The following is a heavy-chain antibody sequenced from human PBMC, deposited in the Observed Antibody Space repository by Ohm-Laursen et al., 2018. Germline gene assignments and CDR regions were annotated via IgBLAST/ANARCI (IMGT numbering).Heavy chain of an antibody. V-gene: IGHV3-9*01. CDR2: ISWNSGSI. CDR3: TRDEPKATITNFDY. CDR1: GFTFDDYA. J-gene: IGHJ4*02. D-gene: IGHD5-24*01. Sequence: SLRLSCTASGFTFDDYAMHWVRQAPGKGLEWVSGISWNSGSIGYADSVKGRFTISRDNAKNTLYLQMNSLTAQDTAVYYCTRDEPKATITNFDYWGQGTLVTVSS.